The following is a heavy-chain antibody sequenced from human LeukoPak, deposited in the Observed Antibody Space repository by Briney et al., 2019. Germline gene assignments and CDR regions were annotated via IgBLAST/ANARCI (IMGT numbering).Heavy chain of an antibody. CDR2: VSADGVV. CDR3: AKELGIAAAEEGFDI. Sequence: PGGSLRLSCTASGFSFGSYAMGWVRQAPGKGLEWVSTVSADGVVWYSDSVRGRSTISRDNSKNTLYVQMNSLRAEDTAVYYCAKELGIAAAEEGFDIWGQGTMVTVSS. CDR1: GFSFGSYA. J-gene: IGHJ3*02. D-gene: IGHD6-13*01. V-gene: IGHV3-23*01.